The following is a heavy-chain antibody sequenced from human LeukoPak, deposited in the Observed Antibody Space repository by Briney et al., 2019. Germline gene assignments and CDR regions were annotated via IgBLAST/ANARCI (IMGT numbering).Heavy chain of an antibody. CDR1: GFTFSSYW. J-gene: IGHJ4*01. CDR3: ARAVYYSNYLGY. D-gene: IGHD3-10*01. Sequence: GGSLRLSCAASGFTFSSYWMLWVRQAPGKGLVWVSRINSDGSSTNYAGSVKGRFTISRDNAKNTLYLQMNSLRAEDTAMYYCARAVYYSNYLGYWGQGTLVTVSS. CDR2: INSDGSST. V-gene: IGHV3-74*01.